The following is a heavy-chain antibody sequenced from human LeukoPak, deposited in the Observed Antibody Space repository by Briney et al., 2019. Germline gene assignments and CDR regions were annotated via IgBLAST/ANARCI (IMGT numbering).Heavy chain of an antibody. CDR1: GGSIRNYY. CDR3: ARGDARGYSYGHFHFDH. CDR2: IYYSGST. J-gene: IGHJ4*01. Sequence: PSETLSLTCTASGGSIRNYYWSWIRQPPGKGLEWIGYIYYSGSTNYNPSLKSRVTVSVDTSKNQFSLKLSSVTAADTAVYYCARGDARGYSYGHFHFDHWGHGTLVTVSS. D-gene: IGHD5-18*01. V-gene: IGHV4-59*01.